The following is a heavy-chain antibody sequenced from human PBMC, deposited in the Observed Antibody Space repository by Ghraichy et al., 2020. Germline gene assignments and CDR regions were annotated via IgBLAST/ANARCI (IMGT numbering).Heavy chain of an antibody. V-gene: IGHV1-2*06. J-gene: IGHJ6*03. D-gene: IGHD2-2*01. CDR2: VNPSSGVT. CDR1: GYSFTDYY. CDR3: ARDGDSYCASSTTCYYYFFYMDV. Sequence: APVKVSCKASGYSFTDYYIHWLRQAPGQGLEWIGRVNPSSGVTKFAQEFRGRVAMTWDTSINAAYLELSTLRSNDTAVYYCARDGDSYCASSTTCYYYFFYMDVWGKGTTVTVSS.